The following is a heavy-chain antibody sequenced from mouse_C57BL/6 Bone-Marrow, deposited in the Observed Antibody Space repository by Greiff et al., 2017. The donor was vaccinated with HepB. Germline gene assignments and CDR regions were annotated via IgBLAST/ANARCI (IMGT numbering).Heavy chain of an antibody. CDR2: IYPRSGNT. V-gene: IGHV1-81*01. J-gene: IGHJ1*03. CDR3: ARKIYYGNFYWYFDV. CDR1: GYTFTSYG. Sequence: QVQLQQSGAELARPGASVKLSCKASGYTFTSYGISWVKQRTGQGLEWIGEIYPRSGNTYYNEKFKGKATLTADKSSSTAYMELRSLTSEDSAVYFCARKIYYGNFYWYFDVWGTGTTVTVSS. D-gene: IGHD2-1*01.